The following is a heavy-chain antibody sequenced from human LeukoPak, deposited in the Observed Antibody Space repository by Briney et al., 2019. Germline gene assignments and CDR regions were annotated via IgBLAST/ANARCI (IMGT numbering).Heavy chain of an antibody. J-gene: IGHJ4*02. D-gene: IGHD3-10*01. CDR1: GGSISSYY. V-gene: IGHV4-59*01. CDR3: ARDREDYYGSGSQTYFDY. CDR2: IYYSGSI. Sequence: SETLSLTCTVSGGSISSYYWSWLQQPPGKGLEWIGFIYYSGSINYNPSLKSRVTISVDTSKNQFSLKLSSVTAADTAVYYCARDREDYYGSGSQTYFDYWGQGTLVTVSS.